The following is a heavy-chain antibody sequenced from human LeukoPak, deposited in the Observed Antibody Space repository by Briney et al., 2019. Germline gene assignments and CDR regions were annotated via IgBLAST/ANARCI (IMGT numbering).Heavy chain of an antibody. D-gene: IGHD1-26*01. CDR1: TFTVSTNY. CDR3: VRGLAASSNY. V-gene: IGHV3-53*01. J-gene: IGHJ4*02. Sequence: GGSLRLSCAASTFTVSTNYMSWVRQAPGKGLEWVSVIYAGGNTNYADSVKGRFTISRDNSKNTVYLQMNSLRAEDTAVYCCVRGLAASSNYWGQGTLVSVSS. CDR2: IYAGGNT.